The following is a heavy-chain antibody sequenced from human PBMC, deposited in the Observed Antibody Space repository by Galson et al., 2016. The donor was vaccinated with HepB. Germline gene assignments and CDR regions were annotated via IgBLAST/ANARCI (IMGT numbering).Heavy chain of an antibody. J-gene: IGHJ6*04. CDR3: ARDGLAYIDYGLSYMDV. D-gene: IGHD4-17*01. Sequence: SLRLSCAASGFTFSTYGMHWVRQAPGEGLEWVANIYYDGTEKHYVDSVKGRFTISRDNSKNTLYLQMDGLRVEDTALYYCARDGLAYIDYGLSYMDVWGKGTSVTVSS. V-gene: IGHV3-30*03. CDR2: IYYDGTEK. CDR1: GFTFSTYG.